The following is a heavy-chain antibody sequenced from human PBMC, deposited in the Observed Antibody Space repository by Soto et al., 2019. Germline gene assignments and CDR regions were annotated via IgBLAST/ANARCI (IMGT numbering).Heavy chain of an antibody. D-gene: IGHD2-15*01. CDR3: TRPGFNGYCSGGSCYYDY. Sequence: PGGSLRLSCAASGFTFSGSAMHWVRQASGKGLEWVGRIRSKANSYATAYAASVKGRFTISRDDSKNTAYLQMNSLKTEDTAVYYCTRPGFNGYCSGGSCYYDYWGQGTLVTVSS. J-gene: IGHJ4*02. CDR1: GFTFSGSA. V-gene: IGHV3-73*01. CDR2: IRSKANSYAT.